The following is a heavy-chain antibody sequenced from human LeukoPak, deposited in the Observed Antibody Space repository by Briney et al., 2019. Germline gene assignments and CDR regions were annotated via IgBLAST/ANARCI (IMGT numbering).Heavy chain of an antibody. CDR3: AKNYYGSATYYKPFDS. D-gene: IGHD3-10*01. J-gene: IGHJ4*02. V-gene: IGHV3-43*02. CDR1: GFTFDDFA. CDR2: ISGGGGTT. Sequence: PVGSLRLSCAASGFTFDDFAMHCVRQAPGKGLEWVSLISGGGGTTYYADSVKGRFTISRDNSKNSLYLQINRLRPEDTAFYYCAKNYYGSATYYKPFDSWGLGTLVTVSS.